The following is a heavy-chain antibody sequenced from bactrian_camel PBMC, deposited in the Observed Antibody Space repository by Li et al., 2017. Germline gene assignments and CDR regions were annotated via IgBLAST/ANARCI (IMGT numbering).Heavy chain of an antibody. Sequence: HVQLVESGGGLVQPGGSLRLSCAASGFTFSSYWMYWVRQAPGKGLESDSSIDADGGTTYYTDSVKGRFTISRDNAKNTVYLQMNSLKPDDTAVYYCVRDLLTDWGQGTQVTVS. CDR2: IDADGGTT. V-gene: IGHV3S1*01. D-gene: IGHD8*01. CDR1: GFTFSSYW. J-gene: IGHJ4*01. CDR3: VRDLLTD.